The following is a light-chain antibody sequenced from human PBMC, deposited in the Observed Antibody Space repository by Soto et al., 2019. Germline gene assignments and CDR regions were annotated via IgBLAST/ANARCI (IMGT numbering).Light chain of an antibody. J-gene: IGKJ1*01. V-gene: IGKV3-15*01. CDR2: GAS. CDR1: QSVSSN. CDR3: QQYYTSPTWT. Sequence: EIVMTQSPATLSVSPGERATLSCRASQSVSSNLAWYQQKPGQAPRLLIYGASTRATGIPARFSGSGSGTDFTLTISSLQAEDVAVYHCQQYYTSPTWTFGQGTKGDIK.